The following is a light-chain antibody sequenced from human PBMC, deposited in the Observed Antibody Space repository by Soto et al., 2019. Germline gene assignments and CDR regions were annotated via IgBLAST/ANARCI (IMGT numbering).Light chain of an antibody. Sequence: DIQKTQSPSTLSGSVGDRVTITGRASQTISSWLARYQQKPGKAPKLPIYKASTLKSGVPSRFSGSGSGTEFTLPISSLQPDDFATYYCQHYNSYSEAFGQGTKVDIK. V-gene: IGKV1-5*03. CDR3: QHYNSYSEA. J-gene: IGKJ1*01. CDR1: QTISSW. CDR2: KAS.